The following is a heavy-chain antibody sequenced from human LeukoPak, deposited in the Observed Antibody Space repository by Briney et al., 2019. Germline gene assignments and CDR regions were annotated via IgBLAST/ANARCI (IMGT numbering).Heavy chain of an antibody. CDR2: IYYSGST. CDR3: AREAGYDKYNWFDP. J-gene: IGHJ5*02. V-gene: IGHV4-59*12. CDR1: GGSISSYY. Sequence: PSETLSLTCTVSGGSISSYYWSWIRQPPGKGLEWIGYIYYSGSTNYNPSLKSRVTMSVDTSKNQFSLKLSSVTAADTAVYYCAREAGYDKYNWFDPWGQGTLVTVSS. D-gene: IGHD3-3*01.